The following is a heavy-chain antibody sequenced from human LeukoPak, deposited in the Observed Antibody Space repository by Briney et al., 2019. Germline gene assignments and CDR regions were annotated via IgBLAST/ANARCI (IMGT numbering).Heavy chain of an antibody. D-gene: IGHD4-17*01. CDR3: ARASPYGDYRGNPVWGMDV. CDR1: GFTFSSYD. Sequence: PGGSLRLSCAASGFTFSSYDVHWVRQATGKGLEWVSAIGTAGDTYYPGSVKGRFTISRENAKNSLYLQMNSLRAGDTAVYYCARASPYGDYRGNPVWGMDVWGQGTTVTVSS. CDR2: IGTAGDT. J-gene: IGHJ6*02. V-gene: IGHV3-13*01.